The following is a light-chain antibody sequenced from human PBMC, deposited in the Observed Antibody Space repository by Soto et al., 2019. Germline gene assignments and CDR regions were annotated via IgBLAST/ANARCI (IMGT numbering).Light chain of an antibody. CDR1: SSDVGGYNY. CDR2: DVS. J-gene: IGLJ2*01. Sequence: QSVLTQPASVSGSRGQSITISCTGTSSDVGGYNYVSWYQQHPGKAPKLMIYDVSNRPSGVSNRFSGSKSGNTASLTISGLQAEDEDDYSCSSYTSSSTLKIFGGGTKLTVL. V-gene: IGLV2-14*01. CDR3: SSYTSSSTLKI.